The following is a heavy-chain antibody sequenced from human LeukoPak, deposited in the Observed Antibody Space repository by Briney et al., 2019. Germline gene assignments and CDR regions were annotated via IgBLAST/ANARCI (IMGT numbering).Heavy chain of an antibody. CDR3: ARGRNWSDF. V-gene: IGHV4-59*01. CDR2: IYDSGNT. Sequence: PSETLSLTCTVSDGSIRNSYWNWIRQPPGKGLEWIGYIYDSGNTNYNPSLKSRVTMSLDTSKNQFSLKLSSVNAADTAVYYCARGRNWSDFWGQGTLVTVSS. CDR1: DGSIRNSY. J-gene: IGHJ5*01.